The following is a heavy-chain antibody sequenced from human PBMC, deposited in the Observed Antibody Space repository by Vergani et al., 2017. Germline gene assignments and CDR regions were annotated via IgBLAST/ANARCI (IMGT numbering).Heavy chain of an antibody. Sequence: QVHLVESGGGAVQSAGSLRLSCAASGFMFNSYGMHWVRQAPGKGLEWVAFIHHDSSDTHYLDSVKGRFTISRDNSKSTLYLQMSSLRAEDAAVYYCARAEGYFSGGTGHSPPRDYYYYGMDVWGQGTTVTVSS. CDR2: IHHDSSDT. D-gene: IGHD2-15*01. J-gene: IGHJ6*02. CDR3: ARAEGYFSGGTGHSPPRDYYYYGMDV. V-gene: IGHV3-30*02. CDR1: GFMFNSYG.